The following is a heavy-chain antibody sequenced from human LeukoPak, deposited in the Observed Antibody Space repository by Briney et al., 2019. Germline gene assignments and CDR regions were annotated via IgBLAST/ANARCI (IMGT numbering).Heavy chain of an antibody. D-gene: IGHD3-22*01. CDR2: IYYSGST. J-gene: IGHJ3*02. Sequence: SETLSLTCTVSGGSISSYYWSWIRQPPGKGLEWIWYIYYSGSTNYNPSLKSRVTISVDTSKNQFSLKLTSVTAADTAVYYCASLADWYYYDDSGYPLGAFDIWGQGTMVTVSS. V-gene: IGHV4-59*01. CDR1: GGSISSYY. CDR3: ASLADWYYYDDSGYPLGAFDI.